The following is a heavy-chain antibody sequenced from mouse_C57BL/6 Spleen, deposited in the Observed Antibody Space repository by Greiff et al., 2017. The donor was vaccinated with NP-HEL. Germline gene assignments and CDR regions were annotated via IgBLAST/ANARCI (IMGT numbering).Heavy chain of an antibody. CDR3: GHYGYEGFAY. J-gene: IGHJ3*01. CDR2: INPNNGGT. D-gene: IGHD2-2*01. V-gene: IGHV1-26*01. CDR1: GYTFTDYY. Sequence: EVQLQQSGPELVKPGASVKISCKASGYTFTDYYMNWVKQSHGKSLEWIGDINPNNGGTSYNQKFKGKATLTVDKSSSTAYMELRSLTSEDSAVYYCGHYGYEGFAYWGQGTLVTVSA.